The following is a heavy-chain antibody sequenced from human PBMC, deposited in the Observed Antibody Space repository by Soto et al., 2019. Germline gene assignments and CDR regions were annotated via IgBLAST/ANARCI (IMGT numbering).Heavy chain of an antibody. D-gene: IGHD6-6*01. CDR2: IKQDGSEK. CDR1: GFTFSSYW. Sequence: EVQLVESGGGLVQPGGSLRLSCAASGFTFSSYWMSWVRQAPGKGLEWVANIKQDGSEKYYVDSVKGRFTISRDNAKNSLYLQTNSLRAEDTAVYYCAGFPGIAARRWFDPWGQGTLVTVSS. CDR3: AGFPGIAARRWFDP. V-gene: IGHV3-7*01. J-gene: IGHJ5*02.